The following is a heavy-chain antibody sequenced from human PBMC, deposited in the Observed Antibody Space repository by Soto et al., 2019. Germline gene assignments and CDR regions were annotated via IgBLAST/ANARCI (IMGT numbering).Heavy chain of an antibody. V-gene: IGHV3-23*01. CDR3: AKGTEAVAGNYFDL. J-gene: IGHJ2*01. Sequence: EVQLLESGGDLVQPGGSLRLSCVASGFTFSSYAINWVRQAPGKGLEWVSTISGSGSSTSYADSVKGRFSISRDNPKTTLFLQMNSLRAEDTAVYYCAKGTEAVAGNYFDLWGRGTLVTVSS. D-gene: IGHD6-19*01. CDR2: ISGSGSST. CDR1: GFTFSSYA.